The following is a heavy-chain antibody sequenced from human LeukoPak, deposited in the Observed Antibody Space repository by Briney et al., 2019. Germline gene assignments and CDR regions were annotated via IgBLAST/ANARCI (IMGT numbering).Heavy chain of an antibody. D-gene: IGHD6-19*01. Sequence: ASVKVSCKASGYTFTSYVMCWVRQAPGQRLEWMGWINAGNGNTKFSQKFQGRVTITRVTSASTAYMELSSLRSEDTAVYYCAREGIEVAGTFDYWGQGTLVTVSS. CDR1: GYTFTSYV. V-gene: IGHV1-3*01. CDR2: INAGNGNT. CDR3: AREGIEVAGTFDY. J-gene: IGHJ4*02.